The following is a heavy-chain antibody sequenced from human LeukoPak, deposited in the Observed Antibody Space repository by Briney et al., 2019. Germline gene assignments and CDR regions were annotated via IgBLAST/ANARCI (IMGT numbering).Heavy chain of an antibody. CDR3: ARLPSTVSRRYYYYYMDV. Sequence: SETLSLTCAVYGGSFSGYYWSWIRQPPEKGLEWIGEINHSGSTNYNPSLKSRVTISVDTSKNQFSLKLSSVTAADTAVYYCARLPSTVSRRYYYYYMDVWGKGTTVTVSS. CDR2: INHSGST. J-gene: IGHJ6*03. CDR1: GGSFSGYY. V-gene: IGHV4-34*01. D-gene: IGHD4-11*01.